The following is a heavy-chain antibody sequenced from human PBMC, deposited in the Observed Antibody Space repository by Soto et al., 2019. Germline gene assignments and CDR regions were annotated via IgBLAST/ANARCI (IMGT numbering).Heavy chain of an antibody. CDR2: IYYSGST. Sequence: SETLSLTCTVSGGSISSYYWSWIRQPPGKGLEWIGYIYYSGSTNYNPSLKSRVTISVGTSKNQFSLKLSSVTAADTAVYYCARTQLGGNWFDPWGQGTLVTVSS. D-gene: IGHD6-13*01. CDR1: GGSISSYY. J-gene: IGHJ5*02. CDR3: ARTQLGGNWFDP. V-gene: IGHV4-59*01.